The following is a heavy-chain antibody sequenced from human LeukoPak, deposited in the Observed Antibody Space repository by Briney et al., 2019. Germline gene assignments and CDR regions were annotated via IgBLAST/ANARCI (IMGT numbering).Heavy chain of an antibody. CDR3: ARILAAAGTDY. V-gene: IGHV3-23*01. CDR2: VSGSGSST. D-gene: IGHD6-13*01. Sequence: PGGSLRLSCAAPGFTFSTYAMSWVRQTPGKGLEWVSVVSGSGSSTYYADSVKGRFAISRDNSKNTVYLQMSSLRAEDTAVYYCARILAAAGTDYWGQGTLVTVSS. J-gene: IGHJ4*02. CDR1: GFTFSTYA.